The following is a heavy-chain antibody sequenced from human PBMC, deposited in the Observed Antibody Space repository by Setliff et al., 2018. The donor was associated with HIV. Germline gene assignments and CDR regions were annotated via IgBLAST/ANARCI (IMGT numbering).Heavy chain of an antibody. V-gene: IGHV4-61*02. CDR1: NGSISSGTFY. D-gene: IGHD6-13*01. J-gene: IGHJ5*02. CDR2: INPSGST. Sequence: SETLSLTCTVSNGSISSGTFYWNWIRQPAGKGLEWIGRINPSGSTNYNPSLKSRVTISVDKSQNQFSLKLSSVTAADTAVYYCARDFKRYNSPCRFDPWGQGTLVTVSS. CDR3: ARDFKRYNSPCRFDP.